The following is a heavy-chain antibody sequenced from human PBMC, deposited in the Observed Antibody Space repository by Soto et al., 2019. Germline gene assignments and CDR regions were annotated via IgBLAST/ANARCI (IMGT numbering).Heavy chain of an antibody. Sequence: GGFLRLSCGASWFTFSSYSINWVRPAPGKGLEWVSSISSGSSYIYYADSVKGRFTISRDNAKNSLYLQMNSLRAEDTAVYYCARSSGGSGKLWNYYGMDVWGQGTTVTVSS. V-gene: IGHV3-21*06. J-gene: IGHJ6*02. CDR2: ISSGSSYI. D-gene: IGHD3-10*01. CDR3: ARSSGGSGKLWNYYGMDV. CDR1: WFTFSSYS.